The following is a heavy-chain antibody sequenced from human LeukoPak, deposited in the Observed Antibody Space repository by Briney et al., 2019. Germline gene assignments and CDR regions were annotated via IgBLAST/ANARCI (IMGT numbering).Heavy chain of an antibody. CDR2: INPNSGGT. D-gene: IGHD6-19*01. V-gene: IGHV1-2*02. J-gene: IGHJ4*02. CDR3: ARRARAVAGTKFDY. CDR1: GYTFTGYY. Sequence: ASVKVSCKTSGYTFTGYYMHWVRQAPGQGLEWMGWINPNSGGTNYAQKFQGRVTMTRDTSISTAYMELSRLRSDDTAVYYCARRARAVAGTKFDYWGQGTLVTVSS.